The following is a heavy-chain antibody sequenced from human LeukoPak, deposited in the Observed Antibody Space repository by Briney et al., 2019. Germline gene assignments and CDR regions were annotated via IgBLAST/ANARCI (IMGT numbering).Heavy chain of an antibody. CDR2: VFHSGIT. D-gene: IGHD3-3*01. CDR3: AREGGFYRPLDY. CDR1: GGSISSFY. J-gene: IGHJ4*02. V-gene: IGHV4-59*12. Sequence: PSETLSLTCTVSGGSISSFYWSWIRQPPGKGLEWIGYVFHSGITYYNPSLKSRLTMSVDTSKNQFSLKLSSVTAADTAVYYCAREGGFYRPLDYSGQGTLVTVSS.